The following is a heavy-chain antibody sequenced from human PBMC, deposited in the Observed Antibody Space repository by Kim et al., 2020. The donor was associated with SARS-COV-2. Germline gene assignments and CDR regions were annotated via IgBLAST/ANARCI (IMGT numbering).Heavy chain of an antibody. Sequence: SETLSLTCTVSGGSISSSSYYWGWIRQPPGKGLEWIGSIYYSGSTYYNPSLKSRVTISVDTSKNQFSLKLSSVTAADTAVYYCVSESAPPRRWYYYGMDVWGQGTTVTVSS. CDR1: GGSISSSSYY. CDR3: VSESAPPRRWYYYGMDV. D-gene: IGHD6-6*01. V-gene: IGHV4-39*01. CDR2: IYYSGST. J-gene: IGHJ6*02.